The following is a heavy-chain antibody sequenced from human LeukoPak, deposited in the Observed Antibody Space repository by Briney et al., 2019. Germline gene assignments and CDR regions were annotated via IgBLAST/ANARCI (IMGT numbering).Heavy chain of an antibody. D-gene: IGHD6-13*01. J-gene: IGHJ6*02. Sequence: SETLSLTCTVSGGSISSYYWSWIRQPPGKGLEWIGYIYYSGSTNYNPSLKSRVTISVDTSKNQFSLKLSSVTAADTAVYYCARHDEGWWVGIAAAGTDYYGMDVWGQGTTVTVSS. CDR3: ARHDEGWWVGIAAAGTDYYGMDV. CDR2: IYYSGST. V-gene: IGHV4-59*08. CDR1: GGSISSYY.